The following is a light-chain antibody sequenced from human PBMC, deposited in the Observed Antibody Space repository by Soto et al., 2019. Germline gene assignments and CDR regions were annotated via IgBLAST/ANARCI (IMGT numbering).Light chain of an antibody. CDR3: CSYAGYTTYV. V-gene: IGLV2-23*01. Sequence: QSALIQPASMSGSPRQSITISCTGTSRDIGTYDLVSWYQQHPGKVPKLIIYEATKRPSGVSSRFSGSKSGTTASLTISGLQAEDEADYYCCSYAGYTTYVFGSGTKLTVL. CDR1: SRDIGTYDL. CDR2: EAT. J-gene: IGLJ1*01.